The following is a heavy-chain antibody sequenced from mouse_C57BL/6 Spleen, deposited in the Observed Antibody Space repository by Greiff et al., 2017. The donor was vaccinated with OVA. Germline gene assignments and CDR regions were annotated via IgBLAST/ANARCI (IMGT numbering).Heavy chain of an antibody. D-gene: IGHD4-1*01. CDR2: IDPNSGGT. J-gene: IGHJ4*01. CDR1: GYTFTSYW. CDR3: ARRANWDYYAMDY. V-gene: IGHV1-72*01. Sequence: QVHVKQPGAELVKPGASVKLSCKASGYTFTSYWMHWVKQRPGRGLEWIGRIDPNSGGTKYNEKFKSKATLTVDKPSSTAYMQLSSLTSEDSAVYYCARRANWDYYAMDYWGQGTSVTVSS.